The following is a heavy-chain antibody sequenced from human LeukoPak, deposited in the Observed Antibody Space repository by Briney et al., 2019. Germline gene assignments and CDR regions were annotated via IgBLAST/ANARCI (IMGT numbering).Heavy chain of an antibody. CDR2: ISWNSGGI. J-gene: IGHJ4*02. Sequence: GGSLRLSCAASGFTFDDYAMHWVRQAPGKGLEWVSGISWNSGGIGYADSVRGRFTISRDNAKSSLYLQMNSLRAEDTAFYYCAKDRGFSSGLDNWGQGTLVTVSS. CDR3: AKDRGFSSGLDN. CDR1: GFTFDDYA. V-gene: IGHV3-9*01. D-gene: IGHD6-19*01.